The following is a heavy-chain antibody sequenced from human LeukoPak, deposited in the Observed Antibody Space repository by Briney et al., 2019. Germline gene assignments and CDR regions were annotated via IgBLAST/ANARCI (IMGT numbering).Heavy chain of an antibody. CDR3: ARETYYDFWSGYRGFDY. CDR2: IYTSGST. V-gene: IGHV4-61*02. J-gene: IGHJ4*02. Sequence: SQTLSLTCTVSGGSISSGSYYWSWIRQPAGKGLEWIGRIYTSGSTNYNPSLKSRVTISVDTSKNQFSLKLSSVTAADTAVYYCARETYYDFWSGYRGFDYWGQGTLVTVSS. D-gene: IGHD3-3*01. CDR1: GGSISSGSYY.